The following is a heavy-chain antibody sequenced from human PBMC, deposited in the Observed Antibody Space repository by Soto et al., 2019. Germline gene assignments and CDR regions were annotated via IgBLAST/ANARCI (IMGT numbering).Heavy chain of an antibody. D-gene: IGHD6-19*01. CDR3: ARAPVAGTRLFDY. CDR1: GGSVSSGSYY. V-gene: IGHV4-61*01. CDR2: IYYSGST. J-gene: IGHJ4*02. Sequence: SETLSLTCTVSGGSVSSGSYYWSWIRQPPGKGLEWIGYIYYSGSTNYNPSLKSRVTISVDTSKNQFSLKLSSVTAADTAVYYCARAPVAGTRLFDYWGQGTLVTAPQ.